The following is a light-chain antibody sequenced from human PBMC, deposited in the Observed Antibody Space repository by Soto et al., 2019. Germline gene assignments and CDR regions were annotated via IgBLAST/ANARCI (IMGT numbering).Light chain of an antibody. CDR3: QQYVTAFRS. J-gene: IGKJ1*01. V-gene: IGKV1-5*01. CDR2: DAS. CDR1: QSISSW. Sequence: DIQMTQSPSTLSGSVGDRVTITCRASQSISSWLAWYQQKPGKAPKLLIYDASSLESGVPSRFSGSGSGTEFTLTISSLQPDDFATYYCQQYVTAFRSFGQGTKVDIK.